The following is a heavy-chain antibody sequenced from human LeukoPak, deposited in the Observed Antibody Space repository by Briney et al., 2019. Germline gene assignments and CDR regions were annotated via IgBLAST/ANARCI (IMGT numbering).Heavy chain of an antibody. CDR1: GFTVSSNY. V-gene: IGHV3-53*01. D-gene: IGHD2-2*01. J-gene: IGHJ4*02. CDR2: IYSGGST. CDR3: AKSGSTSLLYYFDY. Sequence: PGGSLRLSCAASGFTVSSNYMSWVRQAPGKGLEWVSVIYSGGSTYYADSVKGRFTISRDNSKNTLYLQMNSLRAEDTAVYYCAKSGSTSLLYYFDYWGQGTLVTVSS.